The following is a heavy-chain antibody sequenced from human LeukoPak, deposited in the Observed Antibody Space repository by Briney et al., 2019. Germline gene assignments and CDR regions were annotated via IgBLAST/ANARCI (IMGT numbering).Heavy chain of an antibody. CDR3: ARGRIAVAGTSERWFDP. V-gene: IGHV4-34*01. J-gene: IGHJ5*02. Sequence: SETLSLTRAVYGGSFSGYYWSWIRQPPGKGLEWIGEINHSGSTNYNPSLKSRVTISVDTSKNQFSLKLSSVTAADTAVYYCARGRIAVAGTSERWFDPWGQGTLVTVSS. CDR1: GGSFSGYY. D-gene: IGHD6-19*01. CDR2: INHSGST.